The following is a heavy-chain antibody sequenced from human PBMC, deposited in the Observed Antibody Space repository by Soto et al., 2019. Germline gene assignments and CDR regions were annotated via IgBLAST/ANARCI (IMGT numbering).Heavy chain of an antibody. CDR2: IYYSGST. J-gene: IGHJ4*02. CDR1: GGSISSYY. D-gene: IGHD4-17*01. V-gene: IGHV4-59*08. CDR3: ARLQPYGDYDY. Sequence: PSETLSLTCTVSGGSISSYYWSWIRQPPGKGLEWIGYIYYSGSTNYNPSLKRRVTISVDTSKNQFSLKLSSLIAVVTVVYYCARLQPYGDYDYWGQGTLVTVSS.